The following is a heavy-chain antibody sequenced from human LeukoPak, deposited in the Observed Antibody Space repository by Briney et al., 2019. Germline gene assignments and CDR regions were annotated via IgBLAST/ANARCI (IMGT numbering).Heavy chain of an antibody. CDR2: ISDSGGST. Sequence: GGSLRLSCAASGFTFSSYAMSWVRQAPGKGLETASDISDSGGSTYYADSVKSRFTISRDNAKNSLYLQMNSLRAEDTAVYYCARDSSGWYGDRYYYYGMDVWGQGSTVTVSS. V-gene: IGHV3-23*01. CDR3: ARDSSGWYGDRYYYYGMDV. D-gene: IGHD6-19*01. J-gene: IGHJ6*01. CDR1: GFTFSSYA.